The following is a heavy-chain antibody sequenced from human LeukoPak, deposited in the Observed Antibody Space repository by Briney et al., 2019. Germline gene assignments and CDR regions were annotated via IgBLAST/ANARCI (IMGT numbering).Heavy chain of an antibody. CDR1: GYTFTSYG. CDR2: ISAYNGNT. J-gene: IGHJ6*02. D-gene: IGHD5-12*01. Sequence: ASVKVSCKASGYTFTSYGISWVRQAPGQGLEWMGWISAYNGNTNYAQKLQGRVTMTTDTSTSTAYMELRSLRSDDTAVYYCASLRGHPTIPNYYYYGMDVWGQGTTVTVSS. CDR3: ASLRGHPTIPNYYYYGMDV. V-gene: IGHV1-18*01.